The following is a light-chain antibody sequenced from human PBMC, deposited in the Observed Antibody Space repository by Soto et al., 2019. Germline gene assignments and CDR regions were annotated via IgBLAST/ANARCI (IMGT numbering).Light chain of an antibody. J-gene: IGKJ3*01. Sequence: EIVMTQSPATLSVSPGERATLSCRASPSVSSTLAWDQQKPGQAPRLLVYGASLRANAIPARFCGSGSGTEVTHTNSSPQSEDFAVYYCQQYNNWPRVTFGHGTKLDIK. CDR3: QQYNNWPRVT. CDR1: PSVSST. V-gene: IGKV3-15*01. CDR2: GAS.